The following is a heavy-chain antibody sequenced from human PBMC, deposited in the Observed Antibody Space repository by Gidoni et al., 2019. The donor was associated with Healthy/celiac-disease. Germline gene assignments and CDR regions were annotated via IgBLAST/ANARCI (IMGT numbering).Heavy chain of an antibody. CDR1: GFTFSSYA. CDR3: AKTYGDNQYYYYGMDV. Sequence: EVQLLESGGGLVQPGGSLRLSCAASGFTFSSYAMSWVRQAPGKGLEWVSAISGSGGSTYYADSVKGRFTISRDNSKNTLYLQMNSLRAEDTAVYYCAKTYGDNQYYYYGMDVWGQGTTVTVSS. CDR2: ISGSGGST. J-gene: IGHJ6*02. D-gene: IGHD4-17*01. V-gene: IGHV3-23*01.